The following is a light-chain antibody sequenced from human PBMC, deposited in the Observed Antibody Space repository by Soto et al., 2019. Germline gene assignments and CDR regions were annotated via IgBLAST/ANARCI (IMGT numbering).Light chain of an antibody. CDR3: QQYNSYSRT. Sequence: DIQMTQSPSTLSASVGDRVTITCRASQSISSWLAWYQQKPGKAPKLLIYDASSLESGVPSRFSGSGSGTEFTRTISRLQPDDFVTYYCQQYNSYSRTVGQGTKVEIK. V-gene: IGKV1-5*01. CDR1: QSISSW. J-gene: IGKJ1*01. CDR2: DAS.